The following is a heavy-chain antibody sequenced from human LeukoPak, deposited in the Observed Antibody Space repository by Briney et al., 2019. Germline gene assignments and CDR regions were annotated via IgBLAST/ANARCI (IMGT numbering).Heavy chain of an antibody. CDR3: ARSPVGYSYGYSDY. Sequence: GGSLRLPCAASGFTFSSYSMNWVRQAPGKGLEWVSSISTSSSYIYYADSVKGRFTISRDNAKNSLYLQMNSLRAEDTAVYYCARSPVGYSYGYSDYWGQGTLDTVSS. CDR2: ISTSSSYI. CDR1: GFTFSSYS. V-gene: IGHV3-21*01. D-gene: IGHD5-18*01. J-gene: IGHJ4*02.